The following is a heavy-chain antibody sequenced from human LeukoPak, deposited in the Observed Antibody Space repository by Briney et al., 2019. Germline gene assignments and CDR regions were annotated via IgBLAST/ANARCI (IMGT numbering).Heavy chain of an antibody. J-gene: IGHJ6*02. CDR2: ISGSGGST. CDR3: ARSFSPFYGMDV. V-gene: IGHV3-23*01. D-gene: IGHD3-10*01. CDR1: GFMFSSYA. Sequence: GGSLRLSCAASGFMFSSYAMSWVRQAPGKGLEWVSAISGSGGSTYYADSVKGRFTISRDNSRNTLYLQMNSLRAEDTAVYYCARSFSPFYGMDVWGQGTTVTVSS.